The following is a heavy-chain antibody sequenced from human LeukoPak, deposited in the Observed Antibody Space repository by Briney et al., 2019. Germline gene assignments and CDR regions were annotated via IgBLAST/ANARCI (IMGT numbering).Heavy chain of an antibody. V-gene: IGHV4-59*01. J-gene: IGHJ6*03. Sequence: SETLSLTCTVSGGSISSYYWSWIRQPPGKGLEWIGYIYYSGSTNYNPSLKSRVTISVDTSKNQFSLKLSSVTAADTAVYYCARVMFGSTTFYYYYYYMGVWGKGTTVTISS. CDR1: GGSISSYY. D-gene: IGHD3-10*02. CDR2: IYYSGST. CDR3: ARVMFGSTTFYYYYYYMGV.